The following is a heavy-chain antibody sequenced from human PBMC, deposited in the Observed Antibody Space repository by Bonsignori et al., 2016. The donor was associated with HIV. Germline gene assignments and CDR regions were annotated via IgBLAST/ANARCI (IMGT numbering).Heavy chain of an antibody. CDR3: AKGVSPDSSGYYEDY. CDR2: IYSGGSST. V-gene: IGHV3-23*03. Sequence: VRQAPGKGLEWVSVIYSGGSSTYYADSVKGRFTISRDNSKNTLYLQMNSLRAEDTAVYYCAKGVSPDSSGYYEDYWGQGTLVTVSS. J-gene: IGHJ4*02. D-gene: IGHD3-22*01.